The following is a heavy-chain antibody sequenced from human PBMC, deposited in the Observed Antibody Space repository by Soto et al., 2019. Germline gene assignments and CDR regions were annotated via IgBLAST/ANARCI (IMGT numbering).Heavy chain of an antibody. Sequence: PGGSLRLSCTASGFTFGDYAMSWFRQAPGKGLEWVGFIRSKAYGGTTEYAASVKGRFTISRDDSKSIAYLQMNSLKTEDTAVYYCTRGIAARPPGWFDPWGQGTLVTVSS. V-gene: IGHV3-49*03. CDR3: TRGIAARPPGWFDP. CDR1: GFTFGDYA. D-gene: IGHD6-6*01. J-gene: IGHJ5*02. CDR2: IRSKAYGGTT.